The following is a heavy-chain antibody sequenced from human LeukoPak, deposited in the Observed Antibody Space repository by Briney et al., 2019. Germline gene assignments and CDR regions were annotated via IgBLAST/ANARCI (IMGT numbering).Heavy chain of an antibody. CDR1: GYTFTNYG. V-gene: IGHV1-18*01. CDR2: ISGYNGNT. CDR3: ARAAPYFDY. J-gene: IGHJ4*02. Sequence: GASVKVSCKGSGYTFTNYGITWVRQAPGQGLEWMGWISGYNGNTKYAPKLQGRVAMTTDTSTSTAYMELRSLRSDDTAVYYCARAAPYFDYWGQGTLVTVSS.